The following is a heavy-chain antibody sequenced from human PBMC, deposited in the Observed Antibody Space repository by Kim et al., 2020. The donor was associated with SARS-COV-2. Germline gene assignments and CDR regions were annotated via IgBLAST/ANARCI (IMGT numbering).Heavy chain of an antibody. CDR2: ISGSGGST. V-gene: IGHV3-23*01. Sequence: GGSLRLSCAASGFTFSSYAMSWVRQAPGKGLEWVSAISGSGGSTYYADSEKGRFTRSRDYSKNTLYLQMNSLRAEATAVYYWAIPSVVVTAAIEFPGDYWGRGTLLCVSS. D-gene: IGHD2-2*01. CDR3: AIPSVVVTAAIEFPGDY. CDR1: GFTFSSYA. J-gene: IGHJ4*02.